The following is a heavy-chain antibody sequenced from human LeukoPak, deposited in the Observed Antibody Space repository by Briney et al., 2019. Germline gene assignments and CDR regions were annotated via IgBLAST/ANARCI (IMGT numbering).Heavy chain of an antibody. CDR3: ARGPLDAFDI. J-gene: IGHJ3*02. V-gene: IGHV5-51*01. CDR1: GYTFTSYY. Sequence: ASVKVSCKASGYTFTSYYMHWVRQAPGQGLEWMGIIYPSDSDTRYSPSFQGQVTISADKSISTAYLQWSSLKASDTAMYYCARGPLDAFDIWGQGTMVTVSS. CDR2: IYPSDSDT.